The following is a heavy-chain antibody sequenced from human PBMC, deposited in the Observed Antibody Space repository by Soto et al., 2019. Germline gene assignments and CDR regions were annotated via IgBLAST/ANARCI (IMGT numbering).Heavy chain of an antibody. CDR2: ISGSGGST. CDR3: AKGVYDYIWGSYRPHDAFDI. V-gene: IGHV3-23*01. J-gene: IGHJ3*02. CDR1: GFTFSSYP. Sequence: PGGSLRLSCAASGFTFSSYPMSWVRQAPGKGLEWVSAISGSGGSTYYADSVKGRFTISRDNSKNTLYLQMNSLRAEDTAVYYCAKGVYDYIWGSYRPHDAFDIWGQGTMVTVSS. D-gene: IGHD3-16*02.